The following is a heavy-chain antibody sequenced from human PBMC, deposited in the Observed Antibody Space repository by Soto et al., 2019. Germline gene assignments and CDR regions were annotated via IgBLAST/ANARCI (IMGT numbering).Heavy chain of an antibody. CDR2: IFVTGATI. CDR3: ARDKDWAFDY. J-gene: IGHJ4*02. CDR1: GFTFSSHA. V-gene: IGHV3-48*03. Sequence: GGSLRLSCAASGFTFSSHAMSWVRQAPGKGLEWVSYIFVTGATIYYADSVKGRFTVSRDNAKNSVFLLMNSLRAEDTGIYYCARDKDWAFDYWGQGTLVTVSS. D-gene: IGHD3-9*01.